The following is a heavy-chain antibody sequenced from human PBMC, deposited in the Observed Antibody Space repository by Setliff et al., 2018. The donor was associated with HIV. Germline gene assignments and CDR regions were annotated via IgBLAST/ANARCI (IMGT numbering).Heavy chain of an antibody. CDR3: AKDKTEGAMGH. CDR1: GYTFTDYY. CDR2: INPNSGVA. Sequence: ASVKVSCKASGYTFTDYYLHWVRQAPGQGLEWMGRINPNSGVANIVQKFQGRVTLTRDTSISTAYMELSRLKSEDTAVYYCAKDKTEGAMGHWGQGTLVTVSS. D-gene: IGHD1-26*01. J-gene: IGHJ4*02. V-gene: IGHV1-2*06.